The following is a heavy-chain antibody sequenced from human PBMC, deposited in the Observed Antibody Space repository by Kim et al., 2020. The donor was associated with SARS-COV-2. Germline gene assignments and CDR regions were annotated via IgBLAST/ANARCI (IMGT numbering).Heavy chain of an antibody. CDR1: GGSISSSTSYY. CDR2: ISYTGST. V-gene: IGHV4-39*07. Sequence: SETLSLTCTVSGGSISSSTSYYWGWIRQPPGEGLEWIGSISYTGSTHYNPSLKSRVTISVDTSQNQLSLRLNSVTAADTAVYYCAREIYGSGSYFDNWFDPWGQGTLVTVSS. D-gene: IGHD3-10*01. CDR3: AREIYGSGSYFDNWFDP. J-gene: IGHJ5*02.